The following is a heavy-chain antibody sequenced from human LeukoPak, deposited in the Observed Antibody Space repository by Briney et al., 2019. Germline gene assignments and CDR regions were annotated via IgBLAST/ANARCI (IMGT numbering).Heavy chain of an antibody. CDR1: GYTFTGYY. Sequence: ASVKVSCKASGYTFTGYYIHWVRQAPGQGLEWMGWIYPYSGDTNYAQNFQGRVTMTRDTSISTAYMELSSLKSDDTAVYYCAREHRPSEAFDIWGQGTMVTVSS. V-gene: IGHV1-2*02. CDR2: IYPYSGDT. J-gene: IGHJ3*02. CDR3: AREHRPSEAFDI.